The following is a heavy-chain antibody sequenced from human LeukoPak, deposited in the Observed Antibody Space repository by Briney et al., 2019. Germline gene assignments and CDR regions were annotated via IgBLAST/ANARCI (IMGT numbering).Heavy chain of an antibody. V-gene: IGHV4-59*01. D-gene: IGHD3-10*01. CDR1: GGSFSGYY. CDR2: IYYSGST. J-gene: IGHJ6*02. Sequence: SETLSLTCAVYGGSFSGYYWSWIRQPPGKGLEWIGYIYYSGSTNYNPSLKSRVTISVDTSKNQFSLKLSSVTAADTAVYYCARVHYGSGSYYTAAYYYGMDVWGQGTTVTVSS. CDR3: ARVHYGSGSYYTAAYYYGMDV.